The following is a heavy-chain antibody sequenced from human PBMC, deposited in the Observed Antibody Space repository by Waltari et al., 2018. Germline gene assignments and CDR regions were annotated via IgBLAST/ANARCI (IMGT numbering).Heavy chain of an antibody. CDR2: IYWNDSK. J-gene: IGHJ3*01. CDR1: GFSISTSGTG. CDR3: ARAGPYDYQDAFDF. D-gene: IGHD4-17*01. V-gene: IGHV2-70*04. Sequence: QVTLKESGPALVKPTQTLTLTCTFSGFSISTSGTGVGWIRQPPGKALEWLASIYWNDSKYYSTSLKSRLTISKDTSKNQVVLTMTNMDPVDTATYYCARAGPYDYQDAFDFWGQGLRVTVSS.